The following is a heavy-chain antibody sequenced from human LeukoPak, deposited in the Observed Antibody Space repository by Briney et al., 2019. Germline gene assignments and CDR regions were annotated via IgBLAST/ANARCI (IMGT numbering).Heavy chain of an antibody. Sequence: GGSLRLSCATSGFTFSSYGMHWVRQAPGKGLEWVAFIRYDGSNKYYADSVKGRFTISRDNSKNTLYLQMNSLRAEDTAVYYCAKGPSYSSYGFASPLDYWGQGTLVTVSS. CDR2: IRYDGSNK. CDR1: GFTFSSYG. D-gene: IGHD6-6*01. CDR3: AKGPSYSSYGFASPLDY. J-gene: IGHJ4*02. V-gene: IGHV3-30*02.